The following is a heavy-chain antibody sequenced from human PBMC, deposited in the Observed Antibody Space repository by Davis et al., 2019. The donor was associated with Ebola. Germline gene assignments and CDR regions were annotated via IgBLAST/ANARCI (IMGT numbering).Heavy chain of an antibody. CDR1: EVTFSSYT. Sequence: SVKVSCKASEVTFSSYTISWVRQAPGQGLEWMGRSVPGLDMSVYAQKFQGRLRLIADKSTNTAYMELSSLISGDTAMYYCVRDFGYEDGAGFQHYFDFWGRGTLVTVSS. J-gene: IGHJ4*02. CDR3: VRDFGYEDGAGFQHYFDF. V-gene: IGHV1-69*04. CDR2: SVPGLDMS. D-gene: IGHD2-15*01.